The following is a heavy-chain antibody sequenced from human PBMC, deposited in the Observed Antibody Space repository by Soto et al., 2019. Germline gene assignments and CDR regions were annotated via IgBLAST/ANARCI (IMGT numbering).Heavy chain of an antibody. D-gene: IGHD6-19*01. CDR3: ARIPADIAVAAN. J-gene: IGHJ4*02. Sequence: QVQLQESGPGLVKPSGTLSLTCAVSGGSISGSDWWSWIRQPPGKGLEWIGEIYHIGNTNYNPSLKSRVTISVDKSKSQFSRRLSSVTAADTAVYYCARIPADIAVAANWGQGTLVTVSS. V-gene: IGHV4-4*02. CDR2: IYHIGNT. CDR1: GGSISGSDW.